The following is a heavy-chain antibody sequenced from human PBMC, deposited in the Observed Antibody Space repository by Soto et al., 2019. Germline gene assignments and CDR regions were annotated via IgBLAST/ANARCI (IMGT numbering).Heavy chain of an antibody. D-gene: IGHD1-7*01. V-gene: IGHV4-61*08. J-gene: IGHJ3*02. CDR2: IYYSGST. CDR1: GGSISSGGYY. Sequence: ASETLSLTCTVSGGSISSGGYYWSWIRQHPGKGLEWIGYIYYSGSTNYNPSLKSRVTISVDTSKNQFSLKLSSVTAADTAVYYCARNYGHAFDIWGQGTMVTVSS. CDR3: ARNYGHAFDI.